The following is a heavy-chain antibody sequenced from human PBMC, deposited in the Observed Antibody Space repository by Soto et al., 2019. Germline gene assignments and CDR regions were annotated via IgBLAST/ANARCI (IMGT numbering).Heavy chain of an antibody. V-gene: IGHV4-4*02. CDR1: GDSISSTFW. J-gene: IGHJ4*02. Sequence: SETLSLTCRVSGDSISSTFWWTWVRQPPGKGLEWIGETHHKGNTNYNPSLKSRVTISLDTSKNQFSLKLSSVTAADTAMYYCARARYCSGGSCYSDYWGQGILVTVSS. D-gene: IGHD2-15*01. CDR3: ARARYCSGGSCYSDY. CDR2: THHKGNT.